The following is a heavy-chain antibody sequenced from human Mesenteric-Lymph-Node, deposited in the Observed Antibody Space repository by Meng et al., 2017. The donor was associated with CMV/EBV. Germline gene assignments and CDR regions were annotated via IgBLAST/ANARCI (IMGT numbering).Heavy chain of an antibody. V-gene: IGHV3-13*01. CDR1: GFTFGSYD. J-gene: IGHJ3*01. CDR2: IATTGET. Sequence: GGSLRLSCAASGFTFGSYDMHWVRQATGKGLEWVSGIATTGETYYPGSVKGRFTISREDAKNSLYLQMNSLRAGDTAVYYCVGEIYQGDTFDLWGQGTMVTVSS. CDR3: VGEIYQGDTFDL. D-gene: IGHD2-2*01.